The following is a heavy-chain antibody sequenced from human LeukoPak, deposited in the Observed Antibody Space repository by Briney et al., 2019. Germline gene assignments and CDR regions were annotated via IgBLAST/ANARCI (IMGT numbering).Heavy chain of an antibody. D-gene: IGHD3-10*01. CDR2: IYYGGST. J-gene: IGHJ3*02. V-gene: IGHV4-39*07. Sequence: SETLSLTCAVSGGSISSGSYYWGWIRQPPGKGLEWITSIYYGGSTYSNSSLKSRVTISVDTSKNQFSLKLSSVTAADTAVYCCARADPLWFGELGGASDIWGQGTMVTVSS. CDR1: GGSISSGSYY. CDR3: ARADPLWFGELGGASDI.